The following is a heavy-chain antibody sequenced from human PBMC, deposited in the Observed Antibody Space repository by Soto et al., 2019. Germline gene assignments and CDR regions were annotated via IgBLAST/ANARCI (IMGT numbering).Heavy chain of an antibody. CDR3: ARDDEQQLVLDYYGMDV. Sequence: SVKVSCKASGGTFSSYAISWVRQAPGQGLEWMGGIIPIFGTANYAQKFQGRVTITADESTGTAYMELSSLRSEDTAVYYCARDDEQQLVLDYYGMDVWGQGTTVTVSS. D-gene: IGHD6-13*01. V-gene: IGHV1-69*13. CDR1: GGTFSSYA. J-gene: IGHJ6*02. CDR2: IIPIFGTA.